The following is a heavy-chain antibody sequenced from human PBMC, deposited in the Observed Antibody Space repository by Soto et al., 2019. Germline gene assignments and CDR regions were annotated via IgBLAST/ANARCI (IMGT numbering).Heavy chain of an antibody. V-gene: IGHV1-46*01. Sequence: QVQLVQSGAEVKKPGASVKVSCKASGYTFTNYYIHWMRQAPGQGLEWMGIISPSGGSTSDAQKCQGRVTMTRDTSTSTVYMELSSLRSEDTAVYYCARIRDDGQPFDYWGQGTLVTVSS. CDR3: ARIRDDGQPFDY. CDR2: ISPSGGST. CDR1: GYTFTNYY. J-gene: IGHJ4*02. D-gene: IGHD3-3*01.